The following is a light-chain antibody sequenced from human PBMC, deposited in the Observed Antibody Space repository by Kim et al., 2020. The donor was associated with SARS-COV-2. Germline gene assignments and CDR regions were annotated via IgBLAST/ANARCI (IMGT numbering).Light chain of an antibody. CDR2: EDH. CDR1: SGSIASNY. V-gene: IGLV6-57*03. CDR3: QSFDSTNQV. J-gene: IGLJ3*02. Sequence: GNTVTISCTRYSGSIASNYVQWYQQRPGSAPTTVLYEDHQSPSGVPDRFSGSIDSSSNSASLTISGLQSEDEADYYCQSFDSTNQVFGGGTQLTVL.